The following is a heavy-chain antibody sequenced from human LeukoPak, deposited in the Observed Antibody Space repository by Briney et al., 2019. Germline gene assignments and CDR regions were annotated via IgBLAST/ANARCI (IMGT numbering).Heavy chain of an antibody. V-gene: IGHV7-4-1*02. D-gene: IGHD3-16*02. CDR1: GYSFTNYA. CDR2: IHPSTGNP. CDR3: ARALDSLGGLSLPDY. Sequence: ASVKVSCKASGYSFTNYAMNWVRQAPGQGLEFMGWIHPSTGNPAYAQGFSGRFVFSLDTSVTTTYLQISDLKAEDTAVYFCARALDSLGGLSLPDYWGQGTLVTVSS. J-gene: IGHJ4*02.